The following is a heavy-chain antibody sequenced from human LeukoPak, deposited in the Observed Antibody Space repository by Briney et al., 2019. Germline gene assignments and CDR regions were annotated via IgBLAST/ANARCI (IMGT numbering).Heavy chain of an antibody. CDR1: GFTFSSYA. V-gene: IGHV3-64*01. J-gene: IGHJ4*02. D-gene: IGHD5-12*01. CDR3: ARGGGYRGYGQDY. CDR2: ISSNGDST. Sequence: PGGSLRLSCAASGFTFSSYAMHWVRQAPGRGLEYVSAISSNGDSTYYANSVKGRFTISRDNSKNTMYLQMGSLRVEHMAVYYCARGGGYRGYGQDYWGQGTLVTVSS.